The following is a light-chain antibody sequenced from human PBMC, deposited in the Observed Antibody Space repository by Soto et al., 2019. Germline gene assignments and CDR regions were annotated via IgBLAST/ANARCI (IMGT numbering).Light chain of an antibody. CDR2: DAY. Sequence: DIQMTQSPSALSASLGDRVTITCQASHDIGNYLNWYQQKPGTAPALLIYDAYTLESGVPSRFSGSGFGTDFSLTINSLQPEDIATYYCQQYDDLPLTFGGGTKLKIK. V-gene: IGKV1-33*01. CDR1: HDIGNY. J-gene: IGKJ4*01. CDR3: QQYDDLPLT.